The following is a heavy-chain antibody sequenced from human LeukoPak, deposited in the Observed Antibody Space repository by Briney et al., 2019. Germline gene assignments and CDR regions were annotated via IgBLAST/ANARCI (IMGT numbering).Heavy chain of an antibody. J-gene: IGHJ4*02. Sequence: PSQTLSLTCTVSGGSISSGDYYWSWIRQPPGKGLEWLGYIYYSGSTYYNPSLKSRVTITVDTSKNQFSLKLRSVTAADTAVYYCARDYYGAGLTYFDYWGQGTLVTVSS. CDR3: ARDYYGAGLTYFDY. CDR1: GGSISSGDYY. CDR2: IYYSGST. V-gene: IGHV4-30-4*01. D-gene: IGHD3-10*01.